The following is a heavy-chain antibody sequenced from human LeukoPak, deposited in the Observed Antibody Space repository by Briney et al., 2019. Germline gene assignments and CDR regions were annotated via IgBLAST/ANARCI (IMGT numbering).Heavy chain of an antibody. J-gene: IGHJ4*02. CDR1: GFTFSSYG. Sequence: PGGSLRLSCAASGFTFSSYGMHWVRQAPGKGLEWVAVIWYDGSNKYYADSVKGRFTISRDNSKNTLYLQMNSLRAEDKALYFCARGLYYYDCSGYSSYFDYWGQGTLVTVSS. CDR3: ARGLYYYDCSGYSSYFDY. V-gene: IGHV3-33*01. CDR2: IWYDGSNK. D-gene: IGHD3-22*01.